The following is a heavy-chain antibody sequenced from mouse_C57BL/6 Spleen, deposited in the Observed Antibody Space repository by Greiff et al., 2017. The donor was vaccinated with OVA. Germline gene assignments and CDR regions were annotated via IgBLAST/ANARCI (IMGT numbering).Heavy chain of an antibody. Sequence: VMLVESGAELMKPGASVKLSCKATGYTFTGYWIEWVKQRPGHGLEWIGEILPGSGSTNYNEKFKGKATFTADTSSNTAYMQLSSLTTEESAIXYWAKPYAPQGNAMDYWGQGTSVTVSS. J-gene: IGHJ4*01. CDR3: AKPYAPQGNAMDY. CDR2: ILPGSGST. D-gene: IGHD6-5*01. V-gene: IGHV1-9*01. CDR1: GYTFTGYW.